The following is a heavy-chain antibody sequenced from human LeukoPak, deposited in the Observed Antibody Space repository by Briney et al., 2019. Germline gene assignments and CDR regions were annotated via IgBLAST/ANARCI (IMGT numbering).Heavy chain of an antibody. V-gene: IGHV3-48*04. CDR2: ISSSSSTI. Sequence: PGRSLRLSCAASGFTFSSYSMNWVRQAPGKGLEWVSYISSSSSTIYYADSVKGRFTISRDNAKNSLYLQMNSLRAEDTAVYYCARDLYDYDSSGYYYNYWGQGTLVTVSS. J-gene: IGHJ4*02. CDR1: GFTFSSYS. D-gene: IGHD3-22*01. CDR3: ARDLYDYDSSGYYYNY.